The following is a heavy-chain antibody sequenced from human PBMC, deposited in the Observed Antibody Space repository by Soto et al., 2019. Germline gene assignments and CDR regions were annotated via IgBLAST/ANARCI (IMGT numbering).Heavy chain of an antibody. V-gene: IGHV1-18*04. Sequence: ASVKVSCKASGYTFTSYGISWVRQAPGQGLEWMGWISAYNGNTNYAQKLQGRVTMTTDTSTSTAYMELRSLRSDDTAVYYCAIDPYLGYCSSTRCPALYYFVYWGQGPLVTVSS. CDR3: AIDPYLGYCSSTRCPALYYFVY. CDR2: ISAYNGNT. J-gene: IGHJ4*02. D-gene: IGHD2-2*01. CDR1: GYTFTSYG.